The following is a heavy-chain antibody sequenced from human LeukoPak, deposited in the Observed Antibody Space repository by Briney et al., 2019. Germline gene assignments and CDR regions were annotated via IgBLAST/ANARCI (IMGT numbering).Heavy chain of an antibody. CDR1: GFTFSSYA. D-gene: IGHD3-3*01. CDR3: AREGVAQFDY. CDR2: ISYDGSNK. J-gene: IGHJ4*02. V-gene: IGHV3-30-3*01. Sequence: PGRSLRLSCAASGFTFSSYAMHWVRQAPGKGLEWVAVISYDGSNKYYADSVKGRFTISRDNSKNTLYLQMNSLRAEDTAVYYCAREGVAQFDYWGQGTLVTVSS.